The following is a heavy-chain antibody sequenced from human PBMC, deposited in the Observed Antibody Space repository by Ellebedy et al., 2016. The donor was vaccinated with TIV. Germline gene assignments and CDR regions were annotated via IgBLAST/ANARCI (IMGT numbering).Heavy chain of an antibody. CDR3: AAAHYYFYGKDV. J-gene: IGHJ6*02. Sequence: YADSVKGRFTISRDNSKNTLYLQMNSLRAEDTAVYYCAAAHYYFYGKDVWGQGTRVTVSS. V-gene: IGHV3-23*01. D-gene: IGHD2-15*01.